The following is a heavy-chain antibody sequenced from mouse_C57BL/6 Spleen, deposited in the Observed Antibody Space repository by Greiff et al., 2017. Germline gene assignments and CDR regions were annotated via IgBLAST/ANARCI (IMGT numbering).Heavy chain of an antibody. D-gene: IGHD1-1*01. CDR2: IYPGDGDT. CDR3: ARDYSGSSDG. J-gene: IGHJ2*01. CDR1: GYAFSSSW. V-gene: IGHV1-82*01. Sequence: VQLQQSGPELVKPGASVKISCKASGYAFSSSWMNWVKQRPGKGLEWIGRIYPGDGDTNYNGKFKGKATLTADKSSSTAYMQLSSLTSEDAAVYFGARDYSGSSDGWGQGTTLTVSS.